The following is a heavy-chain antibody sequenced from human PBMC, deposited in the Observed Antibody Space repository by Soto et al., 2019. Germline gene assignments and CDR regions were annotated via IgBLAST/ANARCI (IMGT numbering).Heavy chain of an antibody. Sequence: ASVKVSCKASGYTFTSYAMHWVRQAPGQRLEWMGWINAGNGNTKYSQKFQGRVTITRDTSASTAYMELSSLRSEDTAVHYCARDRYQFATWFDPWGQGTLVTVSS. CDR1: GYTFTSYA. J-gene: IGHJ5*02. CDR2: INAGNGNT. D-gene: IGHD3-16*02. V-gene: IGHV1-3*01. CDR3: ARDRYQFATWFDP.